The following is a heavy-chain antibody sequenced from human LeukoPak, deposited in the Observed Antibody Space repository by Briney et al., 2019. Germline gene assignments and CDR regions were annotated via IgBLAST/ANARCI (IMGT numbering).Heavy chain of an antibody. CDR2: ISHSGST. Sequence: SETLSLTCAVYGGSFSGYYWSWIRQPPGKGLEWIGEISHSGSTNYNPSLKSRVTISVDTSKNQFSLKLSSVTAADTAVYYCARVMIVDAFDIWGQGTMVTVSS. CDR3: ARVMIVDAFDI. J-gene: IGHJ3*02. CDR1: GGSFSGYY. V-gene: IGHV4-34*01. D-gene: IGHD3-22*01.